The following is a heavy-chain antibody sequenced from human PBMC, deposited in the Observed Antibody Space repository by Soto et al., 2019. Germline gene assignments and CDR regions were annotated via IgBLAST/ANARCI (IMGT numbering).Heavy chain of an antibody. CDR2: ISYDGSNK. V-gene: IGHV3-30*18. CDR3: AKDMDYSVFNWFDP. D-gene: IGHD4-4*01. CDR1: GFTFSSYC. Sequence: SLKISCAAYGFTFSSYCMHWVRQAPGKGLEWVAVISYDGSNKYYADSVKGRFTISRDNSKNTLYLQMNSLRAEDTAVYYCAKDMDYSVFNWFDPWGQGTLVTVSS. J-gene: IGHJ5*02.